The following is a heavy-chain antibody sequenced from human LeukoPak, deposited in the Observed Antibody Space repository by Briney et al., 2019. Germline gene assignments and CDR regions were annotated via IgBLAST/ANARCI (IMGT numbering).Heavy chain of an antibody. J-gene: IGHJ4*02. D-gene: IGHD3-10*01. CDR1: GFTFSSYA. CDR2: ISGSGGST. V-gene: IGHV3-23*01. Sequence: GSLRLSCAASGFTFSSYAMSWVRQAPGKGLEWVSAISGSGGSTYYADSVKGRFTISRDNSKNTLYLQMNSLRAEDTAVYYCAKDSSPIYALWFGESYYFDYWGQGTLVTVSS. CDR3: AKDSSPIYALWFGESYYFDY.